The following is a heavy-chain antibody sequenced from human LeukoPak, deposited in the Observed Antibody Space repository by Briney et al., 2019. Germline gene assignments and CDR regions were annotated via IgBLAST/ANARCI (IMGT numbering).Heavy chain of an antibody. CDR2: ISGSGGST. Sequence: GGSLRLSCAASGFTFSSYAMSWVRQAPGKGLEWVSAISGSGGSTYYADSVKGRFTISRDNSKNTLYLQMNSLRAEDTAVYYCAKAGKLRYFDWSNKPRYGMDVWGQGTTVTVSS. CDR3: AKAGKLRYFDWSNKPRYGMDV. V-gene: IGHV3-23*01. CDR1: GFTFSSYA. J-gene: IGHJ6*02. D-gene: IGHD3-9*01.